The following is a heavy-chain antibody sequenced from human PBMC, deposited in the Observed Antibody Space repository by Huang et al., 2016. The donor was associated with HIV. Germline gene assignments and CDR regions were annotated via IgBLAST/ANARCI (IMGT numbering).Heavy chain of an antibody. CDR3: AKWGGLSDYDFRRAHAFDI. CDR1: GGNFNSYT. D-gene: IGHD5-12*01. Sequence: QVQLVQSGAEVRKPGSSVKVSCKASGGNFNSYTINWLRQATGQGPEWMVGILPILGKTNYAPKFQARLTMTADGSTITAYMGLRSLRPEDTAIYYGAKWGGLSDYDFRRAHAFDIWGQGTVVTVSS. V-gene: IGHV1-69*01. J-gene: IGHJ3*02. CDR2: ILPILGKT.